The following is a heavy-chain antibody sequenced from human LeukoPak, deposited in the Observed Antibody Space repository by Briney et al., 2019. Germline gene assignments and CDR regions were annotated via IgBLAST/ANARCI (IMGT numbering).Heavy chain of an antibody. V-gene: IGHV4-30-4*08. CDR2: IYYSGST. J-gene: IGHJ4*02. CDR3: ARGIYAYYDILTGYHPLDY. D-gene: IGHD3-9*01. Sequence: PSQTLSLTCTVSGGSLSSGDYYWSWIREPPGKGLEGIGYIYYSGSTYYNPSLKSRVTISVDTSKNQFSLKLSSVTAADTAVYYCARGIYAYYDILTGYHPLDYWGQGTLVTVSS. CDR1: GGSLSSGDYY.